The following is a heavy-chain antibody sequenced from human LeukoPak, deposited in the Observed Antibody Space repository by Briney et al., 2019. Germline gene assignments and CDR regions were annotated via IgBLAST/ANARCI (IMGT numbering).Heavy chain of an antibody. Sequence: GASVKVSCKASAYTFKNYYTHWVRQAPGQGLEWMGRISLSAGSISYAQKFRGSLTISRDTSTSTVYMELSSLRSEDTAVYYCAKDAGDKSNYYGLDVWGQGTTVTVSS. CDR2: ISLSAGSI. J-gene: IGHJ6*02. CDR1: AYTFKNYY. CDR3: AKDAGDKSNYYGLDV. D-gene: IGHD3-16*01. V-gene: IGHV1-46*02.